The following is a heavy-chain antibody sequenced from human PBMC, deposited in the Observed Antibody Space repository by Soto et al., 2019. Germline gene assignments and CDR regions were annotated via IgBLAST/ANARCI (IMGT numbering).Heavy chain of an antibody. V-gene: IGHV3-72*01. J-gene: IGHJ4*02. CDR2: SRDKPQGYST. Sequence: GGSLRLSCAGSGFTLSYHYIDWVRQAPGKGLEWVGRSRDKPQGYSTAYAASVKGRFTTSRDESKNSAYLQMNSLKTEDRAVYYCVRATYFSDSSGYTRCLDYWGQGTLVTVSS. CDR3: VRATYFSDSSGYTRCLDY. D-gene: IGHD3-22*01. CDR1: GFTLSYHY.